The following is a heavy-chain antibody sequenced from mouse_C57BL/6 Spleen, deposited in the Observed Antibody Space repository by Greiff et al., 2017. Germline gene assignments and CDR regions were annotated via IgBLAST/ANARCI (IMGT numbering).Heavy chain of an antibody. CDR3: TRQGYSNYLYYFDY. D-gene: IGHD2-5*01. V-gene: IGHV6-6*01. CDR2: IRNKANNHAT. CDR1: GFTFSDAW. Sequence: EVKVEESGGGLVQPGGSMKLSCAASGFTFSDAWMDWVRQSPEKGLEWVAEIRNKANNHATYYAESVKGRFTISRDDSKSSVYLQMNSLRAEDTGIYYCTRQGYSNYLYYFDYWGQGTSLTVSS. J-gene: IGHJ2*02.